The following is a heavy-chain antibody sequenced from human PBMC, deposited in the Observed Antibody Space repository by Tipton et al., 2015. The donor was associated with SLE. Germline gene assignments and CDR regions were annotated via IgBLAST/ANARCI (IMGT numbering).Heavy chain of an antibody. V-gene: IGHV3-11*06. CDR3: ARDNTIFGVVIPHDY. D-gene: IGHD3-3*01. CDR2: ISSTGTYTSYT. J-gene: IGHJ4*02. Sequence: SLRLSCAASGFTFSDYYMSWIRQAPGKGLEWVSYISSTGTYTSYTNYADSVKGRLTISRDNAKNSQYLQMNSLRAEDTAVYYCARDNTIFGVVIPHDYWGQGTLVTDSS. CDR1: GFTFSDYY.